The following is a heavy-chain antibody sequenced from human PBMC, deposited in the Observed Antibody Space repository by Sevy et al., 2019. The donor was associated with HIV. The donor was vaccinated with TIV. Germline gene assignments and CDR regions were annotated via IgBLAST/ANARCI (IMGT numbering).Heavy chain of an antibody. CDR1: GVTVSCNY. J-gene: IGHJ4*02. V-gene: IGHV3-53*01. D-gene: IGHD1-26*01. CDR2: IYSGGST. Sequence: GSLRLSCAASGVTVSCNYMSWVRQAPGEGLEWVSVIYSGGSTYYADSVKGRFTISRNNSKNTLYLQMNSLGAEDTAVYYCARVEYSGSYHADYWGQGTLVTVSS. CDR3: ARVEYSGSYHADY.